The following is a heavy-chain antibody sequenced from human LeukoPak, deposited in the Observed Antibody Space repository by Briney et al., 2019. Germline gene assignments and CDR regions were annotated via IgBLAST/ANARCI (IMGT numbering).Heavy chain of an antibody. Sequence: GGSLRLSCAASGFTFSSSAMSWVRQAPGKGLEWVSSISGSGSGGSTYYADSVKGRFTISRDNSKNTLYLQMNSLRAEDTAVCYCAKSGYNRFDYWGQGTLVTVSS. CDR3: AKSGYNRFDY. D-gene: IGHD5-24*01. V-gene: IGHV3-23*01. CDR2: ISGSGSGGST. CDR1: GFTFSSSA. J-gene: IGHJ4*02.